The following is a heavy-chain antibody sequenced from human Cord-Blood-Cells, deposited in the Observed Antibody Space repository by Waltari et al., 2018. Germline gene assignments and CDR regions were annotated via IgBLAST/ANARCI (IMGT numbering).Heavy chain of an antibody. Sequence: QVQLQQWGAGLLKPSETLSLTCAVYGGSFSGYYWSWIRQPPGKGLEWIGEINHSGSTNYNPSLKSRVTISVDTSKNQFSLKLSSVTAADTAVYYCARGLLWGSYYFDYWGQGTLVTVSS. J-gene: IGHJ4*02. CDR1: GGSFSGYY. V-gene: IGHV4-34*01. CDR2: INHSGST. CDR3: ARGLLWGSYYFDY. D-gene: IGHD2-21*01.